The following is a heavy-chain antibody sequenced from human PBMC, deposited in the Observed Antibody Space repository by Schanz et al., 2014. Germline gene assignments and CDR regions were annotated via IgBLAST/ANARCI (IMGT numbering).Heavy chain of an antibody. CDR3: AKGRFGELSAFDI. CDR1: GFTLSNYA. J-gene: IGHJ3*02. V-gene: IGHV3-23*01. Sequence: EMQLLESGGGLAQPGGSLRLSCAASGFTLSNYAMSWVRQAPGKGLEWVSAILGLASTTYYADSVKGRFTISRDNSKNTLYLQMNSLRAEDTAVYYCAKGRFGELSAFDIWGQGTTVTVSS. CDR2: ILGLASTT. D-gene: IGHD3-10*01.